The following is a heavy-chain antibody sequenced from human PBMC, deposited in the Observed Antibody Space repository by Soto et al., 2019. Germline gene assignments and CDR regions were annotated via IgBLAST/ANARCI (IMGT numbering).Heavy chain of an antibody. CDR1: GYTFTSYY. J-gene: IGHJ6*02. V-gene: IGHV1-46*01. D-gene: IGHD6-13*01. CDR3: ARDWYSSSWSPTGYYYGMDV. CDR2: INPSGGST. Sequence: ASVKVSCKASGYTFTSYYMHWVRQAPGQGLEWMGIINPSGGSTSYAQKFQGRVTMTRDTSTSTVYMELSSLRSEDTAVYYCARDWYSSSWSPTGYYYGMDVWGQGTTVTV.